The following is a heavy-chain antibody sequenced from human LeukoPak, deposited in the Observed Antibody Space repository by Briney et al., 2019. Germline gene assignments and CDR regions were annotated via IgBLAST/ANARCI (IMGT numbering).Heavy chain of an antibody. Sequence: GASVKVSCKAYGYTFTSYAMHWVRQAPGQRLEWMGWINAGNGNTKYSQEFQGRVTITRDTSASTAYMELSSLRSEDMAVYYCAREYSSSWLLFDYWGQGTLVTVSS. V-gene: IGHV1-3*03. CDR2: INAGNGNT. CDR1: GYTFTSYA. D-gene: IGHD6-13*01. J-gene: IGHJ4*02. CDR3: AREYSSSWLLFDY.